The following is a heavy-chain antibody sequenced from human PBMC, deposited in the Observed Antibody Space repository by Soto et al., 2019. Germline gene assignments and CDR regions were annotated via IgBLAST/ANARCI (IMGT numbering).Heavy chain of an antibody. D-gene: IGHD5-18*01. CDR2: ISSSGSTI. CDR3: ERDTTWIQHETNFEY. V-gene: IGHV3-11*01. J-gene: IGHJ4*02. CDR1: GFTFSDYY. Sequence: PVGSLRLSCAASGFTFSDYYMSWIRQSPGKWLEWVSYISSSGSTIYYADSVKGRFTISRDNAKNSLYLQMNSLRAEDTAVYYCERDTTWIQHETNFEYWGQGTMVTVSS.